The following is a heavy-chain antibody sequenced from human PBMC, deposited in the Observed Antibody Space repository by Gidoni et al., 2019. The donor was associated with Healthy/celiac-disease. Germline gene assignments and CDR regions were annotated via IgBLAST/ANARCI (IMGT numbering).Heavy chain of an antibody. CDR2: IYYSGST. J-gene: IGHJ6*02. CDR3: ARDDADYGSGSSMYYYYYGMDV. Sequence: QLQLQESGPGLVKPSETLSLTCPVSGGSIRSSSYCWGWIRQPPGKGLEWIGSIYYSGSTYYNPSLKRRVTISVDTSKNQFSLKLSSVTAADTAVYYCARDDADYGSGSSMYYYYYGMDVWGQGTTVTVSS. CDR1: GGSIRSSSYC. V-gene: IGHV4-39*07. D-gene: IGHD3-10*01.